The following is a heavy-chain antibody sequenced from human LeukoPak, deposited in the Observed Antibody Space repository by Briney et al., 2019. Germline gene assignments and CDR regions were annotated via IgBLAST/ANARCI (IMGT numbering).Heavy chain of an antibody. V-gene: IGHV3-30*18. CDR3: AKTAGIYDSSGYYFPFDY. CDR1: GFTFSSYG. CDR2: ISYDGSNK. J-gene: IGHJ4*02. D-gene: IGHD3-22*01. Sequence: GGSLRLSCAASGFTFSSYGMHWVRQAPGKGLEWVAVISYDGSNKYYADSVKGRFTISRDNSKNTLYLQVNSLRAEDTAVYYCAKTAGIYDSSGYYFPFDYWGQGTLVTVSS.